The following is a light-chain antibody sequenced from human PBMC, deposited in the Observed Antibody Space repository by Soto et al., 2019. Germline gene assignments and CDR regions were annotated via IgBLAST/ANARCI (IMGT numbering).Light chain of an antibody. CDR1: NIGSKS. CDR3: QVWDSSSAV. Sequence: YELTQPPSVSVAPGKTARITCGGNNIGSKSVHWYQQKPGQAPVLVIYYDSDRPSGIPERFSGSNSGNTATLTISRVEAGDEADYYCQVWDSSSAVFGGGTQLTVL. V-gene: IGLV3-21*04. J-gene: IGLJ7*01. CDR2: YDS.